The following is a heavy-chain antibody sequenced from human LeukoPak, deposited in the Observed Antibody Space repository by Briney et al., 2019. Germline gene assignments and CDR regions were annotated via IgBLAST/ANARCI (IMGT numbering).Heavy chain of an antibody. CDR1: GYTFTGYY. V-gene: IGHV1-2*02. J-gene: IGHJ6*02. CDR2: INPNSGGT. CDR3: ARARTIFGVVTYYYGMDV. D-gene: IGHD3-3*01. Sequence: ASVKVSCKASGYTFTGYYMHWVRQAPGQGLEWMGWINPNSGGTNYAQKFQGRVTMTRDTSISTAYMELSRLGSDDTAVYYCARARTIFGVVTYYYGMDVWGQGTTVTVSS.